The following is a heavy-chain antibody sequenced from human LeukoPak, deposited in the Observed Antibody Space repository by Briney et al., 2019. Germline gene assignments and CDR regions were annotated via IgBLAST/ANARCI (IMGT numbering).Heavy chain of an antibody. CDR1: GIYFPDTW. J-gene: IGHJ6*02. D-gene: IGHD3-16*01. CDR3: KWESTFYYGLDV. V-gene: IGHV3-15*05. Sequence: PGGSLRLSCRVSGIYFPDTWMTWVRQAPGRGLEWVGRIKSKGGGGTADYGAPVQGRLVISRDDFRNTIYLQMTRLKMEDTAVYYCKWESTFYYGLDVWGQGTTVIVSS. CDR2: IKSKGGGGTA.